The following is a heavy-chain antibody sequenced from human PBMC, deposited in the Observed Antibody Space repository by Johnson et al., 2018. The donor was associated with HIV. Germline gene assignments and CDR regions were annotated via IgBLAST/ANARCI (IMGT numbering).Heavy chain of an antibody. J-gene: IGHJ3*02. V-gene: IGHV3-30*04. CDR2: ISYDGSNK. CDR3: AFIEYSSLDAFDI. CDR1: GFTFSDYA. D-gene: IGHD6-6*01. Sequence: QVQLVESGGGVVQPGRSLRLSCAASGFTFSDYAMHWVRQAPGKGLEWVAVISYDGSNKYYADSVKGRFTISRDNSKNTLYLQMNSLRAEDTAVYYCAFIEYSSLDAFDIWGQGTMVTVSS.